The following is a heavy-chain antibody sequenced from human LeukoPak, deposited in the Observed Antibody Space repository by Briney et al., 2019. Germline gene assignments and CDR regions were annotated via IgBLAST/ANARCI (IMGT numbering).Heavy chain of an antibody. CDR2: IYYSGTT. V-gene: IGHV4-39*07. CDR3: ARDPTIVGVTKVYYYGMDV. J-gene: IGHJ6*02. Sequence: PSETLSLTCTVSGGSISSSSYYWGWIRQPPGKGLEWIGSIYYSGTTYYNPSLKSRVTISVDTSKNQFSLKLSSVTAADTAVYYCARDPTIVGVTKVYYYGMDVWGQGTTVTVSS. D-gene: IGHD1-26*01. CDR1: GGSISSSSYY.